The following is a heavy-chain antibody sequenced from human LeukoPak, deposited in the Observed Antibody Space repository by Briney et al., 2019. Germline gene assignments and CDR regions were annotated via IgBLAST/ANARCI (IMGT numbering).Heavy chain of an antibody. D-gene: IGHD5-12*01. V-gene: IGHV1-69*05. J-gene: IGHJ5*02. CDR2: IIPIFGTA. CDR3: ASRGYSGYDLNPSYNWFDP. Sequence: LVKGSCKACGGTFNSYAISGLRQAPGQGHEWMRVIIPIFGTANYAQKFQGRATITTDDSTSTAYMELSSLRSEDTAVYYCASRGYSGYDLNPSYNWFDPWGQGTLVTVSS. CDR1: GGTFNSYA.